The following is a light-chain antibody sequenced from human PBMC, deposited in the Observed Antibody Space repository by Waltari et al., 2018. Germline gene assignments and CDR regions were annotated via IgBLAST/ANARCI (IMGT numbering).Light chain of an antibody. CDR1: QTVSTNY. CDR2: GAS. Sequence: EIVLTQSPGTLSLSPGERATLSCRATQTVSTNYLAWYQQKPGQAPRLLIHGASNRATGIPDRFSGSGSGTDFTLTISRLETEDFGVYYCQQYENSPLTFGGGTTVEIK. CDR3: QQYENSPLT. V-gene: IGKV3-20*01. J-gene: IGKJ4*01.